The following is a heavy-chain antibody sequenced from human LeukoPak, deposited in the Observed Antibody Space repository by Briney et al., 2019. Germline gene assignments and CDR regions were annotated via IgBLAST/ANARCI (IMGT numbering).Heavy chain of an antibody. CDR2: INPNSGGA. Sequence: ASVKVSCKASGYTFTGYYMHWVRQAPGQGLEWMGRINPNSGGANYAQKFQGRVTMTRDTSISTAYMELSRLRSDDTAVYYCTRGRVTMVRGVILSGRRNTYGMDVWGQGTTVTVSS. CDR1: GYTFTGYY. V-gene: IGHV1-2*06. D-gene: IGHD3-10*01. CDR3: TRGRVTMVRGVILSGRRNTYGMDV. J-gene: IGHJ6*02.